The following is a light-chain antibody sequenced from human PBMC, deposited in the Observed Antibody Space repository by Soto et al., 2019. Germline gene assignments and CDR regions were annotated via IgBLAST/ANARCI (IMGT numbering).Light chain of an antibody. CDR3: ASWDSDLDGFV. CDR2: DNS. Sequence: QSVLAQSPSVSAVPGQRVTISCSGSSSNIPYQFVSWYKQFPGMAPTLLIYDNSRRPSGVPDRFSATKSGPSATLDIAGLQTADEAVYYCASWDSDLDGFVFGPGTKLTVL. J-gene: IGLJ1*01. V-gene: IGLV1-51*01. CDR1: SSNIPYQF.